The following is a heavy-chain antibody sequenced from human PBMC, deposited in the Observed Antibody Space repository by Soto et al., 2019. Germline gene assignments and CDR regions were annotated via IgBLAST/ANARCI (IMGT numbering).Heavy chain of an antibody. D-gene: IGHD3-22*01. J-gene: IGHJ4*02. CDR3: AKVLYYYDSSGSF. Sequence: PGGSLRLSCAASGFTFSSYAMTWVRQAPGKGLEWVSLISGSGSSTYYADSVRGRFTISRDNSKNTLYLQMNNLRAEDTAVYYCAKVLYYYDSSGSFWGQGTLVTVSS. V-gene: IGHV3-23*01. CDR2: ISGSGSST. CDR1: GFTFSSYA.